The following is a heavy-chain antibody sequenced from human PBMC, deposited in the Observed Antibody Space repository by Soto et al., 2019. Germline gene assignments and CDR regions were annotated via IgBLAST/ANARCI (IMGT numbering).Heavy chain of an antibody. V-gene: IGHV2-5*02. D-gene: IGHD1-26*01. Sequence: QITLKESGPTRVKPTQTLALTCTFSGFSLSTSGVGVGWIRQSPGKALEWLALIYWDDDKRYSPSLKSRLTITKDTSESQVVLKRTDMDPVDTATYYCAHRAVFSGSYWDGGYFDSWGQGALVTISS. CDR3: AHRAVFSGSYWDGGYFDS. CDR1: GFSLSTSGVG. CDR2: IYWDDDK. J-gene: IGHJ4*02.